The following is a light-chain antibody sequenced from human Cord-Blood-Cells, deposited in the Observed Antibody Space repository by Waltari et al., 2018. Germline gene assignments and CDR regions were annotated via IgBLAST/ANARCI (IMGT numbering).Light chain of an antibody. CDR2: EVS. Sequence: SSLTQPASVSGSPGPSITISCTGTINDVGGYHYVSWDQQHPGKPPKLMIYEVSNRPSGVSNRFSGSKSGNTASLTISGLQAEGEADYYCSSYTSSSTPYVFGTGTKVTVL. J-gene: IGLJ1*01. CDR3: SSYTSSSTPYV. V-gene: IGLV2-14*01. CDR1: INDVGGYHY.